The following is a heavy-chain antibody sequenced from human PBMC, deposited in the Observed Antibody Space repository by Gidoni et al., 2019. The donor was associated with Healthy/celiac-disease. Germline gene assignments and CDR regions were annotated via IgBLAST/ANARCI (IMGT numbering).Heavy chain of an antibody. CDR3: ASEPHDYSIRYGMAV. D-gene: IGHD4-4*01. Sequence: QVQLQESGPGLVKPSQTLSLTGPVAGGSLSSGRYYWSWIRQPAGKGLEWIGRIYTRGSTNYTPSLQRRVTISLDTSKNQFSLKLSSVTAADTAVYYCASEPHDYSIRYGMAVWGQGTTVTVSS. V-gene: IGHV4-61*02. J-gene: IGHJ6*02. CDR1: GGSLSSGRYY. CDR2: IYTRGST.